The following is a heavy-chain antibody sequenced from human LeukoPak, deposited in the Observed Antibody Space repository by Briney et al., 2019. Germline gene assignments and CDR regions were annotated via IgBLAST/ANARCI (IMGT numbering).Heavy chain of an antibody. CDR2: ISGSGGST. D-gene: IGHD1-26*01. V-gene: IGHV3-23*01. J-gene: IGHJ3*02. CDR3: AKVGQWAGIRHAFDI. Sequence: GGSLRLSYAASGFTFSSYAMSWVRQAPGKGLEWVSAISGSGGSTYYADSVKGRFTISRDNSKNTLYLQMNSLRAEDTAVYYCAKVGQWAGIRHAFDIWGQGTMVTVSS. CDR1: GFTFSSYA.